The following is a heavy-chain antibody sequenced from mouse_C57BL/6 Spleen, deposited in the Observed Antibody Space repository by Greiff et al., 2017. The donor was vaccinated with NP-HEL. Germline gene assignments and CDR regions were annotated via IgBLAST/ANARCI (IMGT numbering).Heavy chain of an antibody. CDR2: IHPNSCST. D-gene: IGHD1-1*01. J-gene: IGHJ2*01. Sequence: QVQLKQPGAELVKPGASVKLSCKASGYTFTSYWMHWVKQRPGQGLEWIGMIHPNSCSTNYNEKFKSKATLTVDKSSSTAYMQLSSLTSEDSAVYYCGTTEDDFDYWGQGTTLTVSS. V-gene: IGHV1-64*01. CDR3: GTTEDDFDY. CDR1: GYTFTSYW.